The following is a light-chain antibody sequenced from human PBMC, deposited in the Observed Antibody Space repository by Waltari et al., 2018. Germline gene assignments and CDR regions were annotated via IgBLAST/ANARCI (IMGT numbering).Light chain of an antibody. J-gene: IGLJ3*02. CDR1: SSDVGGYNY. CDR3: SSYTSSSTFGV. V-gene: IGLV2-14*01. Sequence: QSALTQPASVSGSPGQSITISCTGTSSDVGGYNYVPRYQQHPGKAPKLMIYDVSKRPSGVSNRFSGSKSGNTASLTISGLQAEDEADYYCSSYTSSSTFGVFGGGTKLTVL. CDR2: DVS.